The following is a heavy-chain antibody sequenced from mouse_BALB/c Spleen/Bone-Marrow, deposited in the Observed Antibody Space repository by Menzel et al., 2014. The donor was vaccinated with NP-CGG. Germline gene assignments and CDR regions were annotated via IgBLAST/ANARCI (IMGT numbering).Heavy chain of an antibody. V-gene: IGHV1S16*01. CDR3: TYMGYYGSSYAMDY. CDR1: GYTFTSYW. Sequence: VKLMESGAELVKPGASVKLSCKASGYTFTSYWMHRVKLRPGQGSEWIGEINPSNGGTNYNEKFKRKATLTVDKSSSTAYMQLSSLTSEDSAVYYCTYMGYYGSSYAMDYWGQGTSVTVSS. CDR2: INPSNGGT. D-gene: IGHD1-1*01. J-gene: IGHJ4*01.